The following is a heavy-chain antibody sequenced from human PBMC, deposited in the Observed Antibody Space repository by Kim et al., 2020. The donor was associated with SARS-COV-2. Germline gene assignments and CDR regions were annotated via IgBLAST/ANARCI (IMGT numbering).Heavy chain of an antibody. J-gene: IGHJ4*02. Sequence: GGSLRLSCAASGFTFSSYGMHWVRQAPGKGLEYVSGISNNGGSTYYVNSGKGRFTISRDNSKNTLYLQMGSLRAEDMAVYYCARPNGGYDYWGQGTLVTVSS. CDR1: GFTFSSYG. CDR3: ARPNGGYDY. V-gene: IGHV3-64*01. CDR2: ISNNGGST. D-gene: IGHD5-12*01.